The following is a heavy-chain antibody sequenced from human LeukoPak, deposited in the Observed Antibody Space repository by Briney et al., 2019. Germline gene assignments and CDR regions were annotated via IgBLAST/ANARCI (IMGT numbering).Heavy chain of an antibody. V-gene: IGHV1-46*01. D-gene: IGHD1-26*01. J-gene: IGHJ4*02. Sequence: ASVKVSCKASGYTFTIYYMHWVRQAPGQGLEWMGIINPSGGSTSYAQKFQGRVTMTRDTSTSTVYMELSSLRSEDTAVYYCARAIVGATVDYWGQGTLVTVSS. CDR1: GYTFTIYY. CDR2: INPSGGST. CDR3: ARAIVGATVDY.